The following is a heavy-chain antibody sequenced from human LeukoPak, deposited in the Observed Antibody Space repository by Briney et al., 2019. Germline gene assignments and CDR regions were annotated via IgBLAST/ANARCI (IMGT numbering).Heavy chain of an antibody. CDR2: IYYSENT. Sequence: PSQTLSLTCNASGGSISNGDYYWGWIRQPPGKGLEFIGSIYYSENTYYNPSLESRVTISLDTSKNQFSLKVSSVTAADTAVYYCARGRWELYMDVWGKGTTVTVSS. CDR1: GGSISNGDYY. J-gene: IGHJ6*03. V-gene: IGHV4-39*07. D-gene: IGHD1-26*01. CDR3: ARGRWELYMDV.